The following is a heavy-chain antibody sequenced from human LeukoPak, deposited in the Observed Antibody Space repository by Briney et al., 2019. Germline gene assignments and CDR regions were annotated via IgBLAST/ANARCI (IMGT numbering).Heavy chain of an antibody. CDR2: ISAGGGAT. J-gene: IGHJ4*02. Sequence: GGSLRLSCAASGFTFSSYAMSWVRQAPGKGLDWVSAISAGGGATYYADSVKGRFTISRDNSKNTLYLQMNRLRVDDTAVYYCAKDGSSSPYYFDHWGQGTLVTVSS. V-gene: IGHV3-23*01. D-gene: IGHD6-6*01. CDR1: GFTFSSYA. CDR3: AKDGSSSPYYFDH.